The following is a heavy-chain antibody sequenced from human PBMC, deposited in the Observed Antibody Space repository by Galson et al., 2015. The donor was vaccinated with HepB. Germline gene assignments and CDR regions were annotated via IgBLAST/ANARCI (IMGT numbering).Heavy chain of an antibody. CDR1: GYTFTGYY. Sequence: SCKASGYTFTGYYLHWVRQAPGQGLEWMGWINPNSGGTNYVQRFQGRVTMTRDTSINTAYMELSSLRSDDTAFYYCARVLGSVYYDSSGYIHDYWGQGTLVTVSS. J-gene: IGHJ4*02. CDR3: ARVLGSVYYDSSGYIHDY. CDR2: INPNSGGT. D-gene: IGHD3-22*01. V-gene: IGHV1-2*02.